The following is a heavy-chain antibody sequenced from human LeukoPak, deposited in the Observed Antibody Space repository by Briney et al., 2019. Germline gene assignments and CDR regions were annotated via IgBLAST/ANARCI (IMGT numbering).Heavy chain of an antibody. CDR3: ARTNYGDYNWFDP. CDR1: GGSVSSDSYY. CDR2: VHNSGST. Sequence: SETLSLTCKVSGGSVSSDSYYWSWIRQPPGQGLEWIGYVHNSGSTKYNASLKSRLTISVDTSKNLFSLEVTSVTAADTAVYYCARTNYGDYNWFDPWGQGTLVTVSS. J-gene: IGHJ5*02. D-gene: IGHD4-17*01. V-gene: IGHV4-61*01.